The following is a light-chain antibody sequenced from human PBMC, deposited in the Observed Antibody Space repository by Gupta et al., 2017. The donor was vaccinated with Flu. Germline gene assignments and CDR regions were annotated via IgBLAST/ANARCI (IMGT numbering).Light chain of an antibody. V-gene: IGKV2-28*01. CDR3: MQALQTPRFT. CDR2: LGS. J-gene: IGKJ3*01. CDR1: QSLLHSNGYNY. Sequence: DIVMTQSPLSLPVTPGEPASISCRSSQSLLHSNGYNYLDWYLQKPGQSPQLLIYLGSNRASGVPDRFSGSGSGTDFTLKISRVEAEDVGVYYCMQALQTPRFTFGPGTXVDIK.